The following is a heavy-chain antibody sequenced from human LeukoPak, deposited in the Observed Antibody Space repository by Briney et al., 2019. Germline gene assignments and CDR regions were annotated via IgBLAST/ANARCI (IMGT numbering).Heavy chain of an antibody. J-gene: IGHJ4*02. Sequence: GGSLRLSCAASGFSVSSNYMKWVRQAPGKGLKWGSVKYSGGSTYYANTVKGRFTITRDNSKNTLYLQMNSLRAEDTAVYYCAREAVTRNYIDYWGQGTLVTVSS. V-gene: IGHV3-53*01. CDR1: GFSVSSNY. CDR2: KYSGGST. CDR3: AREAVTRNYIDY. D-gene: IGHD4-17*01.